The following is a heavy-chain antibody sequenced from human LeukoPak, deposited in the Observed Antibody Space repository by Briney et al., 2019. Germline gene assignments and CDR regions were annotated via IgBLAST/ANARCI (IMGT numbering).Heavy chain of an antibody. J-gene: IGHJ6*03. CDR2: IYYSGST. CDR1: GGSISSSSYY. CDR3: ARWPFWSGYGYYYYMDV. V-gene: IGHV4-39*07. Sequence: SETLSLTCTVSGGSISSSSYYWGWIRQPPGKGLEWIGSIYYSGSTYYNPSLKSRVTISVDASKNQFSLKLSSVTAADTAVYYCARWPFWSGYGYYYYMDVWGKGTRVTVSS. D-gene: IGHD3-3*01.